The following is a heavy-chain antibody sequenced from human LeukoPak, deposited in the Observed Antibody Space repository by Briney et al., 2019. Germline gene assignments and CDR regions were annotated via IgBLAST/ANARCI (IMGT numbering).Heavy chain of an antibody. V-gene: IGHV1-2*02. CDR2: INPSSGGT. Sequence: GASVKVSCKASGYTFSNYYMHWVRQAPGQGLEWMGWINPSSGGTNFAQKFQGRVTMTRDTSISTAYMELHGLRSDDTAVYYCARHVSSSNEVYWGLGTLVTVSS. D-gene: IGHD2-8*01. CDR1: GYTFSNYY. J-gene: IGHJ4*02. CDR3: ARHVSSSNEVY.